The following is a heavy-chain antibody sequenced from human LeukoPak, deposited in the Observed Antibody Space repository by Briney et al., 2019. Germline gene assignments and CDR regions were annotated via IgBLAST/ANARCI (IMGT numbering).Heavy chain of an antibody. D-gene: IGHD6-6*01. Sequence: EASVKVSCKASGYTFTSYDINWVRQATGQGLEWMGWMNPNSGNTGYAQKFQGRVTMTRNTSISTAYMELSSLRSEDTAVYYCARALRYSSSSLLGYWGQGTLVTVSS. CDR3: ARALRYSSSSLLGY. J-gene: IGHJ4*02. CDR1: GYTFTSYD. CDR2: MNPNSGNT. V-gene: IGHV1-8*01.